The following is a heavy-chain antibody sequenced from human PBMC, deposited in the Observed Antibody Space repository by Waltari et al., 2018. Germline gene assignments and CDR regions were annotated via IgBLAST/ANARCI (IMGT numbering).Heavy chain of an antibody. CDR1: GGSISSGSYY. Sequence: QVQLQESGPGLVKPSQTLSLTCTVSGGSISSGSYYWSWIRQPAGKGLEWIGRIYTSGSTNYNPSLKSRVTISVDTSKNQFSLKLSSVTAADTAVYYCATRTTVTYYFDYWGQGTLVTVSS. CDR2: IYTSGST. D-gene: IGHD4-17*01. CDR3: ATRTTVTYYFDY. J-gene: IGHJ4*02. V-gene: IGHV4-61*02.